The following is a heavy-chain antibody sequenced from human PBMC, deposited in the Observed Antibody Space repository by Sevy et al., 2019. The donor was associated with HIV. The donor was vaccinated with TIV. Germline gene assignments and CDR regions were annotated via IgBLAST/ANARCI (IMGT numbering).Heavy chain of an antibody. CDR2: IYYSGST. Sequence: SETLSLTCTVSGGSISSYYWSWIRQPPGKGLEWIGYIYYSGSTNYNPSLKSRVTISVDKSKNQFSLKLSSVTAADTAVYYCARDINRGYSSSWYRGDYYYHYMDVWGKGTTVTVSS. D-gene: IGHD6-13*01. J-gene: IGHJ6*03. CDR1: GGSISSYY. CDR3: ARDINRGYSSSWYRGDYYYHYMDV. V-gene: IGHV4-59*01.